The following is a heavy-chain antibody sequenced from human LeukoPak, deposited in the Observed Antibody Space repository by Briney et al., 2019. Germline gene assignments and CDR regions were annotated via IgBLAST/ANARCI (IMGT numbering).Heavy chain of an antibody. V-gene: IGHV4-59*08. Sequence: SETLSLTCTVSSGSISSYYWSWIRQPPGKGLERIGYVYYSGSANYNPSLKSRVTISVDTSKNQFSLKLSSVTAADTAVYYCARHEKLGQFDYWGQGTLVTVSS. CDR2: VYYSGSA. J-gene: IGHJ4*02. CDR3: ARHEKLGQFDY. D-gene: IGHD3-10*01. CDR1: SGSISSYY.